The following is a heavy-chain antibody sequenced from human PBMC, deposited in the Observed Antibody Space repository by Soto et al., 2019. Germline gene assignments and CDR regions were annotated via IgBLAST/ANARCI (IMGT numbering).Heavy chain of an antibody. CDR3: ASKAWVRFDY. J-gene: IGHJ4*02. V-gene: IGHV4-4*02. D-gene: IGHD7-27*01. Sequence: EHLSLTCALSGESMSSSVWWTWVRQPPGKGLEWIGEVFHTGDTYFNPSLRSRVAMSVEKYTNEFSLKVTSVTAADTAIYYCASKAWVRFDYWGQGALVTVSS. CDR1: GESMSSSVW. CDR2: VFHTGDT.